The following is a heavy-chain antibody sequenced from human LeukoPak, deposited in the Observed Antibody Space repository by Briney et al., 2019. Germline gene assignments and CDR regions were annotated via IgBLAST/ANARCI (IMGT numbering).Heavy chain of an antibody. CDR2: ISGSGGTT. Sequence: GGSLRLSCAASGFTVSNNYMSWVRQAPGKGLKWVSVISGSGGTTYYADSVKGRFTISRDNSKSTLYLQMNSLRAEDTAVYDCAKDTSGSTSYSYHYGMDVWGQGTTVTVSS. D-gene: IGHD1-26*01. CDR1: GFTVSNNY. J-gene: IGHJ6*02. V-gene: IGHV3-23*01. CDR3: AKDTSGSTSYSYHYGMDV.